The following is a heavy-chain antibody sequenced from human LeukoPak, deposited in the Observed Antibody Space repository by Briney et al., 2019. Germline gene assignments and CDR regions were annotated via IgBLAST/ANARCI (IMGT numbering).Heavy chain of an antibody. CDR3: ARAGAWNDGMDV. J-gene: IGHJ6*02. CDR1: GGSISSYY. Sequence: SETLSLTCTVSGGSISSYYWSWIRQPPGKGLEWIGYIYYSGSTNYNPSLKSRVTISVDTSKNQFSLKLSSVTAADTAVYYCARAGAWNDGMDVWGQGTTVTVSS. D-gene: IGHD1-1*01. V-gene: IGHV4-59*01. CDR2: IYYSGST.